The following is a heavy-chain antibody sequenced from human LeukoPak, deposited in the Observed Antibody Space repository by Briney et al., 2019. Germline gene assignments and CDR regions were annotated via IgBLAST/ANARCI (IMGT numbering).Heavy chain of an antibody. CDR1: GGTFSNYA. J-gene: IGHJ6*03. CDR2: IITIFGTG. CDR3: AREGLYYYMDV. V-gene: IGHV1-69*05. Sequence: GASVKVSCKASGGTFSNYAITWVRQAPGQGLEWMGRIITIFGTGNYAQKFQARVTITTDESTSTVYMELSSLRSEDTAVYYCAREGLYYYMDVWGKGTTVTVSS.